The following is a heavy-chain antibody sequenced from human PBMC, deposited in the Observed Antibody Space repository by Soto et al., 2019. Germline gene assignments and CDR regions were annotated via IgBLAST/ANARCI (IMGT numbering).Heavy chain of an antibody. V-gene: IGHV3-43*01. Sequence: PGGSLRLSCAASGFTFDDYTMHWVRQAPGKGLEWVSLISWDGGSTYYADSVKGRFTISRDNSKNSLYLQMNSLRTEDTALYYCAKDYGIAFPGLMDVWGQGTTVTVS. J-gene: IGHJ6*02. CDR3: AKDYGIAFPGLMDV. CDR2: ISWDGGST. CDR1: GFTFDDYT. D-gene: IGHD4-17*01.